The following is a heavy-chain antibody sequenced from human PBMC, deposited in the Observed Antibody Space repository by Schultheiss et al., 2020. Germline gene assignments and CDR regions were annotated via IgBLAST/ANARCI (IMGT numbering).Heavy chain of an antibody. V-gene: IGHV4-61*02. CDR2: IYTSGST. Sequence: SETLSLTCTVSGGSISSSSYYWSWIRQPAGKGLEWIGRIYTSGSTNYNPSLKSRVTISVDTSKNQFSLKLSSVTAADTAVYYCARAPYYDSSGSPDYWGQGTLVTISS. D-gene: IGHD3-22*01. J-gene: IGHJ4*02. CDR3: ARAPYYDSSGSPDY. CDR1: GGSISSSSYY.